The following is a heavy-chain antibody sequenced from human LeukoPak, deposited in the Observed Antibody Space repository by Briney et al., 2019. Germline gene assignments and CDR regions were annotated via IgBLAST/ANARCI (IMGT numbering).Heavy chain of an antibody. J-gene: IGHJ4*02. CDR3: ARDRDTAVTVDY. Sequence: PGGSLRLSCAASGFTFSSYGMHWVRQAPGKGREWVAVISYDGSNKYYADSVKGRFTISRDNSKNTLYLQMNSLRAEDTAVYYCARDRDTAVTVDYWGQGTLVTVSS. CDR2: ISYDGSNK. D-gene: IGHD5-18*01. CDR1: GFTFSSYG. V-gene: IGHV3-30*03.